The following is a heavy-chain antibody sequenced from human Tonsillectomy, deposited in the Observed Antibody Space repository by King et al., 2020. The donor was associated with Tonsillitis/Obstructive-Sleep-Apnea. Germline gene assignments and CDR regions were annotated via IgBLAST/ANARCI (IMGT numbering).Heavy chain of an antibody. D-gene: IGHD6-6*01. CDR2: ISRSGGST. V-gene: IGHV3-23*04. Sequence: VQLVESGGGLVQPGGSLRLSCAASGFPFSSYSMIWVRQAPGKGLEWVSSISRSGGSTYSADSVKGRFTISRDNSKNTLFLQLNSLRAEDTAVYYCAKGSNFGSSSGYSYIDYWGQGTLVTVSS. CDR1: GFPFSSYS. J-gene: IGHJ4*02. CDR3: AKGSNFGSSSGYSYIDY.